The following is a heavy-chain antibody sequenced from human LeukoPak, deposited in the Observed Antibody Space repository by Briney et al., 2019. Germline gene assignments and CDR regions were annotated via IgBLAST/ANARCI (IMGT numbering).Heavy chain of an antibody. D-gene: IGHD2-15*01. Sequence: ASVKVSCKASGYTFTSYGISWVRQAPGQGPEWMGWINPNSGAATYAQKFLGRVTMTRDTSINIASMELSRLRSDDTAVYYCARDAGYCGVTNCHPLYVFDLWGQGTMVTVST. V-gene: IGHV1-2*02. CDR3: ARDAGYCGVTNCHPLYVFDL. J-gene: IGHJ3*01. CDR2: INPNSGAA. CDR1: GYTFTSYG.